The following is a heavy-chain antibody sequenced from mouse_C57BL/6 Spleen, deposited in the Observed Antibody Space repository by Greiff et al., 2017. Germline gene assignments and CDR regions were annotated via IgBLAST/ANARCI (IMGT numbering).Heavy chain of an antibody. D-gene: IGHD1-1*01. CDR2: IDPSDSYT. Sequence: QVQLQRPGAELVKPGASVKLSCKASGYTFTSYWMQWVKQRPGQGLEWIGEIDPSDSYTNYNQKFKGKATLTEDTSSSTAYMQLSSLTSEDSAVYYCARDYGRGYWGQGTTLTVSS. J-gene: IGHJ2*01. CDR3: ARDYGRGY. CDR1: GYTFTSYW. V-gene: IGHV1-50*01.